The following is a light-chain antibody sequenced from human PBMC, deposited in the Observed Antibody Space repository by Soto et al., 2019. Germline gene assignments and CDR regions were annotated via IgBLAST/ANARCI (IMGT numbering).Light chain of an antibody. CDR2: GAS. CDR3: QQYGSSSWT. CDR1: QSVSSSY. V-gene: IGKV3-20*01. Sequence: EMVLTQSPGTLSLSPGERATLSYRASQSVSSSYLAWYQQKPGQAPRLLIYGASSRATGIPDRFSGSGSGTDFTLTISRLEPEDFAVYYCQQYGSSSWTFGQGTKVEIK. J-gene: IGKJ1*01.